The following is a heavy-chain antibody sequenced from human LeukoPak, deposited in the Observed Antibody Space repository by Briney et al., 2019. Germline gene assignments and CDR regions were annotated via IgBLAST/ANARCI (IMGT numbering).Heavy chain of an antibody. D-gene: IGHD1-26*01. Sequence: SETLSLTCAVYGGSFSGYYWSWIRQPPGKGLEWIGEINHSGSTNYNPSLKSRVTISVDTSKNQFSLKLSSVTAADTAVYYCVRVSRAVGANYFDYWGQGTLVTVSS. J-gene: IGHJ4*02. V-gene: IGHV4-34*01. CDR2: INHSGST. CDR3: VRVSRAVGANYFDY. CDR1: GGSFSGYY.